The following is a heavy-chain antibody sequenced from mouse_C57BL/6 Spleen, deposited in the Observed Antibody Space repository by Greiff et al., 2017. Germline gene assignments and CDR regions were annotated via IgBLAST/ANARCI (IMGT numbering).Heavy chain of an antibody. CDR1: GFTFNTYA. J-gene: IGHJ3*01. V-gene: IGHV10-3*01. D-gene: IGHD2-4*01. CDR3: VRDRDYDYDVGFAY. CDR2: IRSKSSNYAT. Sequence: EVQVVESGGGLVQPKGSLKLSCAASGFTFNTYAMHWVRQAPGKGLEWVARIRSKSSNYATYYADSVKDRFTISRDDSQSMLYLQMNNLKTEDTAMYYCVRDRDYDYDVGFAYWGQGTLVTVSA.